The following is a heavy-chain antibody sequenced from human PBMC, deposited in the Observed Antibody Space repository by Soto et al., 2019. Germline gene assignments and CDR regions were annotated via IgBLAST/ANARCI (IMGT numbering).Heavy chain of an antibody. D-gene: IGHD6-19*01. CDR2: IYHGGAT. CDR1: GVSITSGSYY. CDR3: ARDSSGRHDY. Sequence: SETLSLTCTVSGVSITSGSYYWAWIRQPPGKGLEWLGYIYHGGATTYNASFKSRVTISIDTPKNQFFLKVNSVTAADTAVYFCARDSSGRHDYWGQGTLVTVSS. J-gene: IGHJ4*02. V-gene: IGHV4-61*01.